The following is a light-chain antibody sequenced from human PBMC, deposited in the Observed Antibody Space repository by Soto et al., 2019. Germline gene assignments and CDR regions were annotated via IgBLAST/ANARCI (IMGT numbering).Light chain of an antibody. V-gene: IGLV2-18*01. Sequence: QSVLTQPPSVSGSPGQSVTISCSGTIDDVTAYYRVSWYQQTPGTAPKLMIYDVSNRPSGFPDRFSGSRSGNTASLTISGLQAEDEGDYYCSVYTRTSTYVLGTGTKLTVL. CDR1: IDDVTAYYR. J-gene: IGLJ1*01. CDR2: DVS. CDR3: SVYTRTSTYV.